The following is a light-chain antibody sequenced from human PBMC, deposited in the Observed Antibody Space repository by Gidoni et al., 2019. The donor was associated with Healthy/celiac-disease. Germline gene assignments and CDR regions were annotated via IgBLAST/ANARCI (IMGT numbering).Light chain of an antibody. CDR1: SLRSYY. CDR2: GKN. Sequence: SELTQDTTVSLALGQTVRITCQGDSLRSYYTSWYQQKTGQAPVLVIYGKNNRPSEIPDRFSGSSSGNTASLTITGAQAEDAADYYCNSRDSSGNHWVFGGGTKLTVL. V-gene: IGLV3-19*01. J-gene: IGLJ3*02. CDR3: NSRDSSGNHWV.